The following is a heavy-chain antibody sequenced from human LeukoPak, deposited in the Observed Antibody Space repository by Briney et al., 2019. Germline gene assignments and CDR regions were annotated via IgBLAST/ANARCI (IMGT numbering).Heavy chain of an antibody. D-gene: IGHD3-10*01. CDR3: ARGLHIYGSGSHIPRHI. CDR1: GGSISSSSYY. J-gene: IGHJ3*02. V-gene: IGHV4-39*01. Sequence: SETLSLTCTVSGGSISSSSYYWGWIRQPPGKGLERIGSIYYSGSTYYNPSLKSRVTISVDTSKNQFSLKLSSVTAADTAVYYCARGLHIYGSGSHIPRHIWGQGTMVTVSS. CDR2: IYYSGST.